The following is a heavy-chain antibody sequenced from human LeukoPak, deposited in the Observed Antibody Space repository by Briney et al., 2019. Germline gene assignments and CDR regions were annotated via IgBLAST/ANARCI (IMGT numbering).Heavy chain of an antibody. CDR3: ARGGRGSYSRGWFDP. Sequence: SETLSLTCTVSGGSISSSSYYWGWIRQPPGKGLEWMGSIYHRGSTYYNPSLKSRVPISVATSKTQFSLKLSSVTAADTAVYYCARGGRGSYSRGWFDPWGQGTLVTVSS. CDR2: IYHRGST. D-gene: IGHD1-26*01. J-gene: IGHJ5*02. V-gene: IGHV4-39*07. CDR1: GGSISSSSYY.